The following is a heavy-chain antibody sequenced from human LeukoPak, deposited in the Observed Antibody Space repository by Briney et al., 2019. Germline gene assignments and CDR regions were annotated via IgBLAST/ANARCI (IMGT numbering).Heavy chain of an antibody. Sequence: GVSLRLSCAASGFPFSSYSMTWVRQAPGKGLEWVANIKPDGTTKFYVDSAKGRFTISRDNALNSLYLQMNSLRAEDTAIYYCARSIPYGTTWYGRSDYWGQGTLVTVSS. J-gene: IGHJ4*02. CDR1: GFPFSSYS. D-gene: IGHD6-13*01. CDR3: ARSIPYGTTWYGRSDY. V-gene: IGHV3-7*03. CDR2: IKPDGTTK.